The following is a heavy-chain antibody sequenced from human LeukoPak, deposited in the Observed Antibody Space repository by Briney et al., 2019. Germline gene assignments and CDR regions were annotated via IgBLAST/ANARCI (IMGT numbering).Heavy chain of an antibody. J-gene: IGHJ4*02. V-gene: IGHV3-64*01. Sequence: GGSLRLSCAASGFTFSTYAMHWVRQAPGKGLEFVSTITSDGGDTRYASSVRGRFTISRDNSKNTLYLQMNSLRAEDTAVYYCAKGYCSSTSCYRLEYFDYWGQGTLVTVSS. CDR1: GFTFSTYA. CDR2: ITSDGGDT. D-gene: IGHD2-2*02. CDR3: AKGYCSSTSCYRLEYFDY.